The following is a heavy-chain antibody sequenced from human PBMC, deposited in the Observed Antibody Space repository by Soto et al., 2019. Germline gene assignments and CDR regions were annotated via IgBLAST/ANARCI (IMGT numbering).Heavy chain of an antibody. CDR3: ARQEWIQLWYYYMDV. J-gene: IGHJ6*03. Sequence: QLQLQESGPGLVKPSETLSLTCTVSGGSISSSSYYWGWIRQPPGKGLEWIGSIYYSGSTYYNPSLKRRVTISVDTSKNQFSLKLSSVTAADTAVYYCARQEWIQLWYYYMDVWGKGTTVTVSS. CDR2: IYYSGST. V-gene: IGHV4-39*01. D-gene: IGHD5-18*01. CDR1: GGSISSSSYY.